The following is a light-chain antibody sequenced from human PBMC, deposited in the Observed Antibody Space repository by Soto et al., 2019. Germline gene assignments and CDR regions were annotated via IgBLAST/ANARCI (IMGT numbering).Light chain of an antibody. CDR2: GAS. Sequence: EIVMTQSPATLSVSPWEGANLTCRASQSINRDLAWYVQKPGQAPRRVVYGASTWATGVPPRFTGSGSGTEFTLTISGLQSEDFAVYYCQQYKSWPITFGQGTRLEI. V-gene: IGKV3D-15*01. CDR3: QQYKSWPIT. J-gene: IGKJ5*01. CDR1: QSINRD.